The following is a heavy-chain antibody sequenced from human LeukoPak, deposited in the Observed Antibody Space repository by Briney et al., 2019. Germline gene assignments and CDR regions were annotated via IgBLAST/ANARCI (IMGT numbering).Heavy chain of an antibody. D-gene: IGHD6-19*01. Sequence: ASVKVSCKASVYTFTGHFIHWVRQAPGQGLESMGRINPTSGATNATQKFQDRVNMTRDRSISTAFMELSGLRSDDTAIYYCARIDSGWSGVSFWGQETLVTVSS. V-gene: IGHV1-2*06. CDR3: ARIDSGWSGVSF. CDR2: INPTSGAT. J-gene: IGHJ4*02. CDR1: VYTFTGHF.